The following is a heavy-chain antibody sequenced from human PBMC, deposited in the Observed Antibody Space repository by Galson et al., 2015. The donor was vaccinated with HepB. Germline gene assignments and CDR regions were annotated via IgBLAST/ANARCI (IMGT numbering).Heavy chain of an antibody. CDR3: VRRDTMIRGGHGMDV. J-gene: IGHJ6*02. CDR2: IYPGDSDT. Sequence: QSGAEVKNPGESLKLSCKASGYSFTTYWIAWVRQTPGKGLEWMGIIYPGDSDTRYSPSFRGQVTISADKATNTAVLQWSSLKASDTAMYYCVRRDTMIRGGHGMDVWGQGTTVIASS. D-gene: IGHD3-10*01. V-gene: IGHV5-51*03. CDR1: GYSFTTYW.